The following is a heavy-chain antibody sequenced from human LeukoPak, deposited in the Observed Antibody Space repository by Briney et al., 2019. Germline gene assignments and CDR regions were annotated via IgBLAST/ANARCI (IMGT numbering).Heavy chain of an antibody. CDR2: IIPIFGTA. J-gene: IGHJ5*02. CDR3: ARAMVRGVIKKFDWFDP. D-gene: IGHD3-10*01. Sequence: SVKVSCKASGGTFSSYAISWVRQAPGQGLEWMGGIIPIFGTANYAQKFQGRVTITADKSTSTAYMELSSLRSEDAAVYYCARAMVRGVIKKFDWFDPWGQGTLVTISS. V-gene: IGHV1-69*06. CDR1: GGTFSSYA.